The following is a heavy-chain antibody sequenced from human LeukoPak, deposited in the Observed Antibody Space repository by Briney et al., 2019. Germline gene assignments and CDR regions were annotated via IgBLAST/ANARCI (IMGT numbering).Heavy chain of an antibody. J-gene: IGHJ3*02. CDR3: ARGVTYGSGSYYFAGNDAFDI. CDR2: ISAYNGNT. V-gene: IGHV1-18*01. CDR1: GYTFTSYG. D-gene: IGHD3-10*01. Sequence: APVKVSCKASGYTFTSYGISWVRQAPGQGLEWMGWISAYNGNTNYAQKLQGRVTMTTDTSTSTAYMELRSLRSDDTAVYYCARGVTYGSGSYYFAGNDAFDIWGQGTMVTVSS.